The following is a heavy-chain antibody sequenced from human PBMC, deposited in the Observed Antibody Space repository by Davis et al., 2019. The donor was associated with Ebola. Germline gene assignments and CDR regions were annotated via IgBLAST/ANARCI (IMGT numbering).Heavy chain of an antibody. Sequence: PGGSLRLSCAASGFVFSDFSMNWVRLAPGRGLEWITYITKGSDATHYADSVKGRFTVSRDNAKNSVFLQMSSLRDEDSAVYYCARDRFFAFDFWSQGVHVSVSS. V-gene: IGHV3-48*02. CDR3: ARDRFFAFDF. CDR2: ITKGSDAT. D-gene: IGHD3/OR15-3a*01. CDR1: GFVFSDFS. J-gene: IGHJ4*02.